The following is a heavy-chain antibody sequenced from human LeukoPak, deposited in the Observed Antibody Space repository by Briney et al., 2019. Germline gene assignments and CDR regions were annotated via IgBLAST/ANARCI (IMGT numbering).Heavy chain of an antibody. V-gene: IGHV1-69*13. D-gene: IGHD3-22*01. CDR2: IIPIFGTA. Sequence: SVKVSCRASGGTFSSYAISWVRQAPGQGLEWMGGIIPIFGTANYAQKFQGRVTITADESTSTAYMELSSLRSEDTAVYYCARSRYYYDSSGYWYFDLWGRGTLVTVSS. CDR1: GGTFSSYA. CDR3: ARSRYYYDSSGYWYFDL. J-gene: IGHJ2*01.